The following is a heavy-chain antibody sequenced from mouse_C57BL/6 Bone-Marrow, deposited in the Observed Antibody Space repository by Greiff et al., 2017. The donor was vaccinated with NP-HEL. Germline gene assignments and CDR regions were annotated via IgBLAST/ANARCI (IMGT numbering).Heavy chain of an antibody. CDR2: LNYDGSST. CDR1: GFTFSDYY. CDR3: AREGSYPYYFDY. Sequence: EVKLMESEGGLVQPGSSMKLSCTASGFTFSDYYMAWVRQVPEKGLEWVANLNYDGSSTYYLDSLKSRFILSRDNAKNNLYLQMSSLKSEDTATYYCAREGSYPYYFDYWGQGTTLTVSS. J-gene: IGHJ2*01. V-gene: IGHV5-16*01. D-gene: IGHD2-10*01.